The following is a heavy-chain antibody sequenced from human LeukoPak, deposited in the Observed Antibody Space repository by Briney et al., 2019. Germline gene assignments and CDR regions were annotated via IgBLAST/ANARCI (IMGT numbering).Heavy chain of an antibody. CDR3: ARDLGYCTNGVCHTGFDY. V-gene: IGHV3-48*04. J-gene: IGHJ4*02. D-gene: IGHD2-8*01. CDR1: GFTFSSHS. Sequence: GGSLRLSCAASGFTFSSHSMNWVRQAPGKGLEWVSYISSSSSTIYYADSVKGRFSISRDNTKGSLFLQLNSLRAEDTAVCYCARDLGYCTNGVCHTGFDYWGQGTLVAVSS. CDR2: ISSSSSTI.